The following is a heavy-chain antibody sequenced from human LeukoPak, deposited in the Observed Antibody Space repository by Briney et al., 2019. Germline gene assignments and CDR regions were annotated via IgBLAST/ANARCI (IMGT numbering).Heavy chain of an antibody. CDR1: GGSISSSSYY. D-gene: IGHD6-6*01. Sequence: SETLSLTCTVSGGSISSSSYYWGWIRQPPGKGLEWIGSIYYSGSTYYNPSLKSRVTISVDTSKNQFSLKLSSVTAADTAVYYCARDRLDSSSSDFDYWGQGTLVTVSS. V-gene: IGHV4-39*07. CDR3: ARDRLDSSSSDFDY. CDR2: IYYSGST. J-gene: IGHJ4*02.